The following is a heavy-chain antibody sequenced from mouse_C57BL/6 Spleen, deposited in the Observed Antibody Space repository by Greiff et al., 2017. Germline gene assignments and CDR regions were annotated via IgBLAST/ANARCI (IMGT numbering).Heavy chain of an antibody. J-gene: IGHJ3*01. CDR2: INPSTGGT. V-gene: IGHV1-42*01. D-gene: IGHD3-2*02. CDR1: GYSFTGYY. CDR3: ARKRGQASWFAY. Sequence: VQLQQSGPELVKPGASVQISCKASGYSFTGYYMNWVKQSPEKSLEWIGEINPSTGGTTYNQKFKAKATLTVDKSSSTAYMQLKSLTSEDSAVYYCARKRGQASWFAYWGQGTLVTVSA.